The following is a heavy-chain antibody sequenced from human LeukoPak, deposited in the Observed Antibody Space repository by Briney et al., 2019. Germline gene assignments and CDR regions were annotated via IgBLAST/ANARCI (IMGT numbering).Heavy chain of an antibody. D-gene: IGHD3-10*01. J-gene: IGHJ4*02. Sequence: SETLSLTCTVSGYSISSGYYWGWIRQPPGKGLEWIGSIYHSGSTYYNPSLKSRVTVSVDTSKNQFSLKLSSVTAADTAVYYCARARYYYNSRSYGAPYYFDYWGQGTLVTVSS. CDR1: GYSISSGYY. CDR3: ARARYYYNSRSYGAPYYFDY. CDR2: IYHSGST. V-gene: IGHV4-38-2*02.